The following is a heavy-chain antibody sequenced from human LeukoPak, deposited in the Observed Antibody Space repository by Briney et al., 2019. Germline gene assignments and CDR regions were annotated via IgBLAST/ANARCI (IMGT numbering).Heavy chain of an antibody. V-gene: IGHV3-33*01. CDR1: GFTFSSYG. Sequence: GGSLRLSCAASGFTFSSYGMHWVRQAPGKGLEWVAVIWYDGSNTYYADSVKGRFTISRDNSKNTLYLQMNSLRADDTAVYYCATEGAAAGIDYWGQGTLVTVSS. J-gene: IGHJ4*02. CDR3: ATEGAAAGIDY. D-gene: IGHD6-13*01. CDR2: IWYDGSNT.